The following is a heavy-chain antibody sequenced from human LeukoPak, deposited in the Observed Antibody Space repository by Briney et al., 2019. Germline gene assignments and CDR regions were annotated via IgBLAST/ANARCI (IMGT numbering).Heavy chain of an antibody. D-gene: IGHD5-12*01. Sequence: SETLSLTCTVSGGSISSSSYYWGWIRQPPGKGLEWIGSIYYSGSTYYNPSLKSRVTISVDTSKNQFSLKLSSVTAADTAVYYCAREMATIGGYFDYWGQGTLVTVSS. V-gene: IGHV4-39*07. CDR1: GGSISSSSYY. CDR2: IYYSGST. CDR3: AREMATIGGYFDY. J-gene: IGHJ4*02.